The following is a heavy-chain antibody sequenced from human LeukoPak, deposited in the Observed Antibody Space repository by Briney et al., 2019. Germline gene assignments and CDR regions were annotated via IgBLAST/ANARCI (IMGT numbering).Heavy chain of an antibody. D-gene: IGHD6-13*01. V-gene: IGHV3-30*04. CDR1: GFTFSDYT. J-gene: IGHJ4*02. CDR3: ARANSSSWHYFDY. Sequence: GGSLRLSCAASGFTFSDYTMHWVRQAPGKGLEWVAVISYDGGQKYHADSVKGRFTISRDNSKNTVSLQMNSLRAEDTAVFYCARANSSSWHYFDYWGQGTLVTVPS. CDR2: ISYDGGQK.